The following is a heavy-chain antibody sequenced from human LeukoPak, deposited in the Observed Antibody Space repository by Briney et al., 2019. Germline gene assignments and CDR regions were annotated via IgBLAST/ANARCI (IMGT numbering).Heavy chain of an antibody. CDR2: IYHSGST. J-gene: IGHJ5*02. CDR1: GYSISSGYY. Sequence: TSETLSLTCTVSGYSISSGYYWGWIRQPPGKGLEWIGSIYHSGSTYYNPSLKSRVTISVDTSKNQFSLKLSSVTAADTAVYYCARDRGSCSGGSCVRGFDPWGQGTLVTVSS. CDR3: ARDRGSCSGGSCVRGFDP. D-gene: IGHD2-15*01. V-gene: IGHV4-38-2*02.